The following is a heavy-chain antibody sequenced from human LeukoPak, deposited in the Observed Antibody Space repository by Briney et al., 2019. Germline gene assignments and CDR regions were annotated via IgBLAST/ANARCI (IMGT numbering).Heavy chain of an antibody. CDR3: ARGSRSGYYYYGMDV. D-gene: IGHD3-10*01. Sequence: ASVKVSCKSSGYTFTSYGISWVRQAPGQGLDWMGWISAYNGNTNYAQKLQGRVTMTTDTSTSTAYMELRSLRSDDTAVYYCARGSRSGYYYYGMDVWGQGTTVTVSS. J-gene: IGHJ6*02. CDR2: ISAYNGNT. CDR1: GYTFTSYG. V-gene: IGHV1-18*01.